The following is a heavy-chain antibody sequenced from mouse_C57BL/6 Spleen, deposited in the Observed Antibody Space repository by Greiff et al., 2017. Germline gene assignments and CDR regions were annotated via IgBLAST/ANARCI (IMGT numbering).Heavy chain of an antibody. D-gene: IGHD2-4*01. CDR3: ARDDYVEDYYYAMDY. J-gene: IGHJ4*01. V-gene: IGHV1-26*01. Sequence: EVQLQQSGPELVKPGASVKISCKASGYTFTDYYMNWVKQSHGKSLEWIGDINPNNGGTSYNQKFKGKATLTVEKSSSTAYMELRSLTSEDSAVYDCARDDYVEDYYYAMDYWGQGTSVTVSS. CDR2: INPNNGGT. CDR1: GYTFTDYY.